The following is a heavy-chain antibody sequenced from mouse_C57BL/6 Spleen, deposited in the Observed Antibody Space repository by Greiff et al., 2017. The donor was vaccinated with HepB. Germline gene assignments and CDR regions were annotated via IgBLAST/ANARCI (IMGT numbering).Heavy chain of an antibody. D-gene: IGHD2-2*01. V-gene: IGHV1-81*01. Sequence: VQLQQSGAELARPGASVKLSCKASGYTFTSYGISWVKQRTGQGLEWIGEIYPRSGNTYYNEKFKGKATLTADKSSSTAYMELRSLTSEDSAVYFCASDYGYSYYYAMDYWGQGTSVTVSS. CDR1: GYTFTSYG. J-gene: IGHJ4*01. CDR3: ASDYGYSYYYAMDY. CDR2: IYPRSGNT.